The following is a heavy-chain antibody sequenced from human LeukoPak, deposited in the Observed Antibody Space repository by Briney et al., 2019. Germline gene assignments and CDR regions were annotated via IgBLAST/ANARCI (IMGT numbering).Heavy chain of an antibody. CDR3: AKDVVAAPSRFDY. D-gene: IGHD1-26*01. CDR2: IRGSGGST. J-gene: IGHJ4*02. CDR1: GFTFSDCA. V-gene: IGHV3-23*01. Sequence: GGSLRLSCAASGFTFSDCAMSWVRQAPGKGLEWASGIRGSGGSTYYADSVKGRFTISRDNSKNTMYLQMNSLRAEDTAVYYCAKDVVAAPSRFDYWGQGTLVTVSS.